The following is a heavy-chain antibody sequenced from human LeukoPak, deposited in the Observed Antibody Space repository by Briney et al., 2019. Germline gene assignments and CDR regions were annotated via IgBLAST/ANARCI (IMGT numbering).Heavy chain of an antibody. J-gene: IGHJ4*02. CDR1: GFTFSDFY. D-gene: IGHD5-18*01. V-gene: IGHV3-11*05. CDR3: ARDRLQYSYGYDY. Sequence: GGSQRLSCAASGFTFSDFYMSWIRQAPGKGLEWVSYISSTGSYTDYADSVKGRFTISRDNAKNSLYLQMNSLRAEDTAVYYCARDRLQYSYGYDYWGQGTLVTVSS. CDR2: ISSTGSYT.